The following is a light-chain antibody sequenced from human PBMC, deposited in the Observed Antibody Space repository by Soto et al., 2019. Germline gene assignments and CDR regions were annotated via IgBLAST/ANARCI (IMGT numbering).Light chain of an antibody. CDR3: QHYVTSSIT. Sequence: EIVMTPSPATLSVSPVERATLSCRASQSVSSNLAWYQQKPGQAPSLLIYGASTRATGIPDRFSGSGSGTDFTLTINRLEPEDFAVYYCQHYVTSSITFGQGTRLEIK. CDR1: QSVSSN. V-gene: IGKV3D-15*01. J-gene: IGKJ5*01. CDR2: GAS.